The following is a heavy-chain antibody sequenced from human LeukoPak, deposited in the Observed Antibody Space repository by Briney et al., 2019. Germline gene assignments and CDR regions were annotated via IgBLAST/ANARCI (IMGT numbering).Heavy chain of an antibody. Sequence: PGGSLRLSCTASGFTFSSYAMNWVRQAPGKGLEWVSGIGAGGTFTYYADSVKGRFTISRDNAKNSLYLQMNSLRAEDTAVYYCARLAVAGTSPLGYWGQGTLVTVSS. J-gene: IGHJ4*02. D-gene: IGHD6-19*01. V-gene: IGHV3-21*01. CDR1: GFTFSSYA. CDR3: ARLAVAGTSPLGY. CDR2: IGAGGTFT.